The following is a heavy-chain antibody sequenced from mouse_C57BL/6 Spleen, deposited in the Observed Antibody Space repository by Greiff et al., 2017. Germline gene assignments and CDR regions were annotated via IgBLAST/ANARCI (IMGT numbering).Heavy chain of an antibody. CDR2: ITPNNGGT. CDR1: GYTFTDYN. J-gene: IGHJ4*01. V-gene: IGHV1-18*01. D-gene: IGHD1-1*01. CDR3: ARPTYGSSLYYAMDY. Sequence: EVQLQQSGPELVKPGASVKIPCKASGYTFTDYNMDWVKQSHGKSLEWIGDITPNNGGTIYNQKFKGKATLTVDKSSSTAYMELRSLTSEDTAVYYCARPTYGSSLYYAMDYWGQGTSVTVSS.